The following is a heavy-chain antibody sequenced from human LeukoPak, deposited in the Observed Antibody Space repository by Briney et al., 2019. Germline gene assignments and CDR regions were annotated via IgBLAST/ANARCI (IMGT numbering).Heavy chain of an antibody. CDR2: ISGSGGST. D-gene: IGHD5-18*01. J-gene: IGHJ4*02. V-gene: IGHV3-23*01. CDR1: GFTFSSYA. CDR3: ATDTAMVPLDY. Sequence: GGSLRLSCAASGFTFSSYAMSWVRQAPGKGLEWVSAISGSGGSTYYADSVRGRFTISRDNSKNTLYLQMNSLRAEDTAVYYCATDTAMVPLDYWGQGTLVTVSS.